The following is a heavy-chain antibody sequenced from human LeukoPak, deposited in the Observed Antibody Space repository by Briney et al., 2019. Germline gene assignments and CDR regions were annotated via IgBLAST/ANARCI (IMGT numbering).Heavy chain of an antibody. CDR1: GGSFSGYY. V-gene: IGHV4-34*01. J-gene: IGHJ4*02. D-gene: IGHD4-11*01. Sequence: SETLSLTCAVYGGSFSGYYWSWIRQPPGKGLEWIGEINHSGSTNYNPSLKSRVTISVDTSMNQFSLKLSSVTAADTAVYYWARDIDYRNLLGPTPFDYGGRGPLVTVSS. CDR2: INHSGST. CDR3: ARDIDYRNLLGPTPFDY.